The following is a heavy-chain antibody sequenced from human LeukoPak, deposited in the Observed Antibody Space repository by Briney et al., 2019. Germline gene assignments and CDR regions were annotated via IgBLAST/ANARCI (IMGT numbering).Heavy chain of an antibody. J-gene: IGHJ5*02. CDR2: INPNSGGT. CDR1: GYTFTGYY. Sequence: ASVKVSCKASGYTFTGYYMNWVRQAPGQGLEWMGWINPNSGGTHYAQKFQGRVTMTRDTSISTAYMELSRLISDDTAVYYCARAGVPAHPHWFDPGCQGTLVTVTS. V-gene: IGHV1-2*02. D-gene: IGHD2-2*01. CDR3: ARAGVPAHPHWFDP.